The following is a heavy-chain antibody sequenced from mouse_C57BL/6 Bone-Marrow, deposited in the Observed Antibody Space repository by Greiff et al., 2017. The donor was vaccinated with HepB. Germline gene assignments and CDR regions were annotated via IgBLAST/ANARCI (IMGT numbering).Heavy chain of an antibody. CDR3: ARDGTTMVTTRYYYAMDY. CDR1: GYSITSGYY. V-gene: IGHV3-6*01. CDR2: ISYDGSN. J-gene: IGHJ4*01. D-gene: IGHD2-2*01. Sequence: VQLKESGPGLVKPSQSLSLTCSVTGYSITSGYYWNWIRQFPGNKLEWMGYISYDGSNNYNPSLKNRISITRDTSKNQFFLKLNSVTTEDTATYYCARDGTTMVTTRYYYAMDYWGQGTSVTVSS.